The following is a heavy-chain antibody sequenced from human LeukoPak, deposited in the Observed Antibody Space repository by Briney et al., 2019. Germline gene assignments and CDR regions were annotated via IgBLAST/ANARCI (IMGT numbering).Heavy chain of an antibody. CDR2: ISGSGGST. V-gene: IGHV3-23*01. CDR3: AKGGGDWYDY. D-gene: IGHD2-21*01. CDR1: GFIFSSYA. J-gene: IGHJ4*02. Sequence: GGSLRLSCTASGFIFSSYAMNWVRQAPGKGLEWVSAISGSGGSTYYADSVKGRFTISRDNSKNTLYLQMNSLRAEDTAVYYCAKGGGDWYDYWGQGTLVTVSS.